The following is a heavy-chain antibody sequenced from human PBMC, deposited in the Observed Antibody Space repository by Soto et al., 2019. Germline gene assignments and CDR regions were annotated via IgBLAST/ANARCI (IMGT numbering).Heavy chain of an antibody. J-gene: IGHJ5*02. Sequence: PGESLKISCKGSGYSFTSYWIRWVRQMPGKGLEWMGRIDPSDSYTNYSPSFQAHVTISADKSISTAYLQWSSLKVSDNAMYYCARHGRYCSSTSCYGWFYRCGQGTLVSVSS. CDR1: GYSFTSYW. D-gene: IGHD2-2*01. CDR3: ARHGRYCSSTSCYGWFYR. CDR2: IDPSDSYT. V-gene: IGHV5-10-1*01.